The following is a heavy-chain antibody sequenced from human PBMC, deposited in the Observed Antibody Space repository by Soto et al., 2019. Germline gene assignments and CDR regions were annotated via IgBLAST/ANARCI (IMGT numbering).Heavy chain of an antibody. CDR2: IFYSGST. CDR1: GASVNTGAYY. CDR3: ATFVSTGRGRWFDP. J-gene: IGHJ5*02. D-gene: IGHD6-19*01. V-gene: IGHV4-61*08. Sequence: SSETLSLTCTVSGASVNTGAYYWTWIRQPPGKGLEWMGYIFYSGSTHYNPSLKSRVTMLVDTSRNQFSLKLKSVTAADTAVYYCATFVSTGRGRWFDPWGQGTLVTVSS.